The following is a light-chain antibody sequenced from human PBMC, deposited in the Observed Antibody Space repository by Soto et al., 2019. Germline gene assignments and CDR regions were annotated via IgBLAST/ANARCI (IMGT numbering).Light chain of an antibody. CDR1: SSNIGAGYY. Sequence: QSVLTQPPSGSGGPGQRVTMSCTGSSSNIGAGYYVQWFQQLPGTAPRLLIYGNINRLSGVPARFSSSKSGTLASLAITGLQAEDESAYCGPSYDFSRSAWVFGGGTQLTLL. CDR3: PSYDFSRSAWV. J-gene: IGLJ3*02. V-gene: IGLV1-40*01. CDR2: GNI.